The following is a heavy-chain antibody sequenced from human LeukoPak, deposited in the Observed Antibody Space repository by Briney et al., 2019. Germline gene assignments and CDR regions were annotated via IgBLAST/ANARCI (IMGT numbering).Heavy chain of an antibody. D-gene: IGHD1-26*01. CDR1: GGTFSSYA. V-gene: IGHV1-69*13. CDR2: IIPIFGTA. Sequence: ASVKVSCKASGGTFSSYAISWVRQAPGQGLEWMGGIIPIFGTANYAQKFQGRVTITAGESTSTAYMELSSLRSEDTAVYYCARSRWEYYFDYWGQGTLVTVSS. J-gene: IGHJ4*02. CDR3: ARSRWEYYFDY.